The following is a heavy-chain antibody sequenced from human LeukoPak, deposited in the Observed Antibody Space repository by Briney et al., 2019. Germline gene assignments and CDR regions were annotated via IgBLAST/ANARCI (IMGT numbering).Heavy chain of an antibody. CDR3: ARDLLWGSYLFLN. CDR1: GGSISSSSYY. J-gene: IGHJ4*02. D-gene: IGHD1-26*01. V-gene: IGHV4-39*07. CDR2: IYYSGST. Sequence: PSETLSLTCTVSGGSISSSSYYWGWIRQPPGKGLEWIGSIYYSGSTYYNPSLKSRVTISVDTSKNQFSLKLSSVTAADTAVYYCARDLLWGSYLFLNWGQGTLVTVSS.